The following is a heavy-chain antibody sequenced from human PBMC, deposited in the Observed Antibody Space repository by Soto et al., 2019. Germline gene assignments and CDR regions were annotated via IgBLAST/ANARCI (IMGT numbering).Heavy chain of an antibody. J-gene: IGHJ4*02. V-gene: IGHV4-59*08. CDR2: IFYGGSA. D-gene: IGHD2-8*01. CDR1: GGSISTYY. Sequence: SETLSLTCTVSGGSISTYYWNWIRQPPGKGLEWIGYIFYGGSANYNPSLKSRVTISVDTSKKQFSLKLSSVTAADTAVYYCARGGHCTNGVCSALDYWGQGTLVTVSS. CDR3: ARGGHCTNGVCSALDY.